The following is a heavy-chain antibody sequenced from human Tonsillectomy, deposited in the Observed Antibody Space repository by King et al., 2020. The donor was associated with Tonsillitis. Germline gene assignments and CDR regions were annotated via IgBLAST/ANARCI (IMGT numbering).Heavy chain of an antibody. CDR3: ARDYYYGSGSPDNWFDP. J-gene: IGHJ5*02. CDR1: GFTFSSYS. V-gene: IGHV3-21*01. CDR2: ISSGSSYI. Sequence: VQLVESGGGLVKPGGSLRLSCAASGFTFSSYSMNWVRQAPGKGLEWVSSISSGSSYIYYADSVKGRFTISRDNTKNSLYLQMNSLRAEDTAVYYCARDYYYGSGSPDNWFDPWGQGTLVTVSS. D-gene: IGHD3-10*01.